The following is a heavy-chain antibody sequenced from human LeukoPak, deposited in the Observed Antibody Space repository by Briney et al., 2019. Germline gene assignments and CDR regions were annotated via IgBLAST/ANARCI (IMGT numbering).Heavy chain of an antibody. D-gene: IGHD6-13*01. CDR3: ARGDAPGIVDY. Sequence: PSETLSLTCTVSGGSISSYYWSWIRQPPGKGLEWIGYIYYSGSTNYNPSLKSRVTISVDTSKNQFSLKLSSVTAADTAVYYCARGDAPGIVDYWGQGTLVTVSS. V-gene: IGHV4-59*01. J-gene: IGHJ4*02. CDR2: IYYSGST. CDR1: GGSISSYY.